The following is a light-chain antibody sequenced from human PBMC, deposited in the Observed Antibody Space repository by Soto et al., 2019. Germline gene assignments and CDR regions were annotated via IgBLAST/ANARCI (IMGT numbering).Light chain of an antibody. CDR2: GAS. CDR3: QQYNNWPPWP. J-gene: IGKJ1*01. Sequence: EVMMMQSPATLYVSPGERATLSCRASQSVSSNLAWYQQKPGQAPRLLIYGASTRATGIPDRFSGSGSGTEFTLTISSLQSEDFAVYYCQQYNNWPPWPFGQGTKVDIK. CDR1: QSVSSN. V-gene: IGKV3-15*01.